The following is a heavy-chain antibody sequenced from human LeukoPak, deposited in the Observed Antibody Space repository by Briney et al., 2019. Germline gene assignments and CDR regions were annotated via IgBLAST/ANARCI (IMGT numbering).Heavy chain of an antibody. CDR2: INHSGST. J-gene: IGHJ4*02. D-gene: IGHD1-14*01. V-gene: IGHV4-34*01. CDR3: ASGPRSQGSEFDY. CDR1: GGSISSYY. Sequence: PSETLSLTCTVSGGSISSYYWSWIRQPPGKGLEWIGEINHSGSTNYNPSLKSRVTISVDTSKNQFSLKLSSVTAADTAVYYCASGPRSQGSEFDYWGQGTLVTVSS.